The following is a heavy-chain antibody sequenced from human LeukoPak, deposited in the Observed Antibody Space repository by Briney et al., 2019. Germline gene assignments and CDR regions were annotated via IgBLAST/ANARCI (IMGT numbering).Heavy chain of an antibody. CDR1: GGSISSSSYY. CDR3: ARQGIEPRGSSFDY. CDR2: VSYRGPT. Sequence: PSETLSLTCTVSGGSISSSSYYWGWIRQPPGRGREWIGSVSYRGPTYYNPFLKSRVTISVDTSKNQFSLKLASVTAADTAIYYCARQGIEPRGSSFDYWGQGTLVPVSS. D-gene: IGHD6-6*01. V-gene: IGHV4-39*01. J-gene: IGHJ4*02.